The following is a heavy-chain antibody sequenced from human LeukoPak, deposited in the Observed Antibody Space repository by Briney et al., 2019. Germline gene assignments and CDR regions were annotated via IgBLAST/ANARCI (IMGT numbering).Heavy chain of an antibody. D-gene: IGHD5-12*01. CDR2: INPNSGGT. Sequence: ASVKVSCKASGYTFTGYYMYWVRQAPGQGLEWMGWINPNSGGTNYAQKFQGRVTMTRDTSISTAYMELSRLRSDDTAVYYCARGPTSGYDYRPMDYWGQGTLVTVSS. V-gene: IGHV1-2*02. CDR3: ARGPTSGYDYRPMDY. J-gene: IGHJ4*02. CDR1: GYTFTGYY.